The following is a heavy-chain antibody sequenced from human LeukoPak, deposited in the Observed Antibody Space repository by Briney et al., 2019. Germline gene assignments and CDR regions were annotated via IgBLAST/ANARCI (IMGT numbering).Heavy chain of an antibody. CDR1: GFTFSSYG. J-gene: IGHJ4*02. CDR3: AKDKTPYNWNDAPFDY. D-gene: IGHD1-1*01. CDR2: IRYDGSNK. Sequence: GGSLRLSCAASGFTFSSYGMHWVRQAPGKGLEWVAFIRYDGSNKYYADSVKGRFTISRDNSKNTLYLQMNSLRAQDTAVYYCAKDKTPYNWNDAPFDYWGQGTLVTVSS. V-gene: IGHV3-30*02.